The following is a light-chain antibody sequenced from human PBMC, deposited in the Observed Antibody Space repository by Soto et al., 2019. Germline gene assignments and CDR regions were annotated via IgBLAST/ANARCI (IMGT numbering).Light chain of an antibody. Sequence: QSVLTQPASVSGSPGQSITISCTGTSSDVGGYDFVSWYQHHPGKAPKLIIYEVRTRPSGVSDRFSGSKSGNTASLTISGLHAEDEADYYCSSYTSDWGVFGSGTKVTVL. CDR3: SSYTSDWGV. V-gene: IGLV2-14*01. J-gene: IGLJ1*01. CDR1: SSDVGGYDF. CDR2: EVR.